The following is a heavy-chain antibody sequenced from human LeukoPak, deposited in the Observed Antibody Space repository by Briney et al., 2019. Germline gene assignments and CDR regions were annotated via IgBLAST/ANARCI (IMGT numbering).Heavy chain of an antibody. D-gene: IGHD6-6*01. CDR1: GGSISSYY. V-gene: IGHV4-59*01. Sequence: SETLSLTCTVSGGSISSYYWNWIRQPPGKGLEWIGYIYYSGSTNYNPSLKSRVTISVDTSKNQFSLKLSSVTAADTAVYYCARVSSSPVGYYFDYWGQGTLVTVSS. CDR3: ARVSSSPVGYYFDY. CDR2: IYYSGST. J-gene: IGHJ4*02.